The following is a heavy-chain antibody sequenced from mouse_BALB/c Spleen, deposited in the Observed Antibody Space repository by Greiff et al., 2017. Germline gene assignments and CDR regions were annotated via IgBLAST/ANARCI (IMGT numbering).Heavy chain of an antibody. J-gene: IGHJ4*01. V-gene: IGHV5-9-4*01. CDR1: GFTFSSYA. D-gene: IGHD2-3*01. CDR2: ISSGGSYT. Sequence: EVQLVESGGGLVKPGGSLKLSCAASGFTFSSYAMSWVRQSPEKRLEWVAEISSGGSYTYYPDTVTGRFTISRDNAKNTLYLEMSSLRSEDTAMYYCARYDGYPYYAMDYWGQGTSVTVSS. CDR3: ARYDGYPYYAMDY.